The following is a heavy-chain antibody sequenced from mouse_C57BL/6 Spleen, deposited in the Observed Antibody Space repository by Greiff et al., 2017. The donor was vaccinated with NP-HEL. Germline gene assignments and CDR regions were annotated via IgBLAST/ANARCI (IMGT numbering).Heavy chain of an antibody. J-gene: IGHJ2*01. V-gene: IGHV5-6*01. CDR2: ISSGGSYT. CDR1: GFTFSSYG. CDR3: ARLGSSYSYYFDY. Sequence: EVQRVESGGDLVKPGGSLKLSCAASGFTFSSYGMSWVRQTPDKRLEWVATISSGGSYTYYPDSVQGRLTISRDNAKNTLYLQMSSLKSEDTAMYYCARLGSSYSYYFDYWGQGTTLTVSS. D-gene: IGHD1-1*01.